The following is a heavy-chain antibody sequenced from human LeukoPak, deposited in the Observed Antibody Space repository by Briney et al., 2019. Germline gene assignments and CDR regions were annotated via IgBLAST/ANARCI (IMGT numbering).Heavy chain of an antibody. Sequence: SETLSLTCTVSGGSISSSSYYWGWIRQPPGKGLEWIGTLYYGGSTYYNPSFKSRVTISVDTSKNQFSLKLSSVTAADTAVYYCATGDGYKSFDYWGQRTLVTV. CDR3: ATGDGYKSFDY. CDR1: GGSISSSSYY. V-gene: IGHV4-39*07. J-gene: IGHJ4*02. CDR2: LYYGGST. D-gene: IGHD5-24*01.